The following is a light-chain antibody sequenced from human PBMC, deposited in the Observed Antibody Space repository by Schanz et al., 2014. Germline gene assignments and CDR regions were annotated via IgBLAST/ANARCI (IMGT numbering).Light chain of an antibody. Sequence: QSALTQPASVSGSPGQSITISCTGTSSDVGSYNLVSWYQQHPGKAPKLMIFDVSLRPSGISNRFSGSKSDNTASLTISGLQADDEADYYCSSYTSSSTLFGGGTKLTVL. V-gene: IGLV2-14*02. J-gene: IGLJ2*01. CDR3: SSYTSSSTL. CDR1: SSDVGSYNL. CDR2: DVS.